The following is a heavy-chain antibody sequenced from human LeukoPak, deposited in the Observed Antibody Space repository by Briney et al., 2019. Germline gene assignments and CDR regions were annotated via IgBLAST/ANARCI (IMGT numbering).Heavy chain of an antibody. CDR1: GYSISSGHY. CDR2: IYHSGST. J-gene: IGHJ4*02. CDR3: ARDAGYYYDSRGYYYEGSGFFDY. V-gene: IGHV4-38-2*02. D-gene: IGHD3-22*01. Sequence: SETLSLTCTVSGYSISSGHYWGWIRQPPGKGLEWIGSIYHSGSTNHNPSLKSRVTISLDTSMNQFSLKLSSVTAADTAVYYCARDAGYYYDSRGYYYEGSGFFDYWGQGTLVAVSS.